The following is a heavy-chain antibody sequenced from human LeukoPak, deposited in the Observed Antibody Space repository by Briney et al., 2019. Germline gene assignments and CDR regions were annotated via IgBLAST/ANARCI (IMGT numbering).Heavy chain of an antibody. CDR2: GEST. V-gene: IGHV4-61*01. Sequence: SETLSLTCTVSGDSVRSGPYYWSWIRQPPGKGLEWVGYGESTNYNPSLKSRVTISVDTSKSQFSLQLRYLTAADTAVYYCARDNWGSLDFWGRGILVTVSS. CDR1: GDSVRSGPYY. D-gene: IGHD7-27*01. CDR3: ARDNWGSLDF. J-gene: IGHJ4*02.